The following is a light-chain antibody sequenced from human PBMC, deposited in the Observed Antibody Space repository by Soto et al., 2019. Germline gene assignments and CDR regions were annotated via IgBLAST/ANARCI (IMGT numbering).Light chain of an antibody. Sequence: EIVLTQSPGTLSLSPGERVTLFCRASQSVTSNYLAWYQQKPGQAPRLLIYATSSRATGIPDRFSGSGSGTDFTLTISRLEPEDFAVYDWQQYGNSNSPRYSFGQGTKLEI. J-gene: IGKJ2*03. CDR3: QQYGNSNSPRYS. V-gene: IGKV3-20*01. CDR1: QSVTSNY. CDR2: ATS.